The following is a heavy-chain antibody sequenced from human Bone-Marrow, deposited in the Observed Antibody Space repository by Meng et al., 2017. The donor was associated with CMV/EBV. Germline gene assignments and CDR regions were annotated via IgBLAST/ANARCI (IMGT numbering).Heavy chain of an antibody. CDR1: GYTFTSYD. J-gene: IGHJ4*02. V-gene: IGHV1-8*01. D-gene: IGHD6-13*01. CDR2: MNAHSGGT. Sequence: ASVKVSCKASGYTFTSYDINWVRQATGQGLEWMGWMNAHSGGTAYAHKFQGRVTMTRNTSITTAYMELSSLRSEDTAVYYCARGRRIYSKSWLPFDNWGQGTLVTVAS. CDR3: ARGRRIYSKSWLPFDN.